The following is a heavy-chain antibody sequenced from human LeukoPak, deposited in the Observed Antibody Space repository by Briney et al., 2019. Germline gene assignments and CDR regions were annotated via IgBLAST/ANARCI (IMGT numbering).Heavy chain of an antibody. J-gene: IGHJ4*02. CDR3: ARAGVRLSCGRDCYSDYFDY. Sequence: SETLSLTCAVYGGSFSGYYWSWIRQPPGKGLEWIGEINHSGSTNYNPSLKSRVTISVDTSKNQFFLKLRSVTVADTAVYYCARAGVRLSCGRDCYSDYFDYWGQGILVTVSS. V-gene: IGHV4-34*01. D-gene: IGHD2-21*02. CDR2: INHSGST. CDR1: GGSFSGYY.